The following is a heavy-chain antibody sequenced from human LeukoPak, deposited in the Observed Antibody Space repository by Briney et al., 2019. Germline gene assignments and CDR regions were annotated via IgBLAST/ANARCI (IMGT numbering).Heavy chain of an antibody. V-gene: IGHV1-69*13. CDR2: IIPIFGTA. CDR3: ARDRTRRRDGYNLNRPNWFDP. J-gene: IGHJ5*02. D-gene: IGHD5-24*01. Sequence: SVKVSCKASGGTFSSYAINWVRQAPGQGLEWMGGIIPIFGTANYAQKFQGRVTITADESTSTAYMELSSLRSEDTAVYYCARDRTRRRDGYNLNRPNWFDPWGQGTLVTVSS. CDR1: GGTFSSYA.